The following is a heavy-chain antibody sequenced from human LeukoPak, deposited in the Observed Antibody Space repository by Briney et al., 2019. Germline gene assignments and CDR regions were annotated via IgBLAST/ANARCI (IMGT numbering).Heavy chain of an antibody. CDR3: ARSDCSSTSCYEDGYYYYYGMDV. CDR2: IDGGGST. Sequence: GGSLRLSCAASGFTVSSNYMSWVRQAPGKGLEWVSVIDGGGSTYYADSVKGRFTISREKSKNTLYLQMNSLRAEDTAVYYCARSDCSSTSCYEDGYYYYYGMDVWGQGTTVTVSS. J-gene: IGHJ6*02. CDR1: GFTVSSNY. V-gene: IGHV3-53*01. D-gene: IGHD2-2*01.